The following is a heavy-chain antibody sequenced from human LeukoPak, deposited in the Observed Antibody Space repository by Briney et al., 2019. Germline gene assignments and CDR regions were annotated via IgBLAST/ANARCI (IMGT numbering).Heavy chain of an antibody. CDR1: GFTVSSNY. CDR2: IYSGGST. D-gene: IGHD6-19*01. V-gene: IGHV3-53*01. J-gene: IGHJ4*02. Sequence: PGGPLRLSCAASGFTVSSNYMSWVRQAPGKGLEWVSVIYSGGSTYYADSVKGRFTISRDNSKNTLYLQMNSLRAEDTAVYYCARDVSGWKGDDYWGQGTLVTVSS. CDR3: ARDVSGWKGDDY.